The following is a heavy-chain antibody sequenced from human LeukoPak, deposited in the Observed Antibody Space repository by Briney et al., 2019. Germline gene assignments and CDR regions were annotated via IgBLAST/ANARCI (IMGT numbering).Heavy chain of an antibody. CDR1: GGSISSGSYY. J-gene: IGHJ5*02. CDR2: VYTSGST. CDR3: ARGTPLGWFDP. Sequence: PSETLSLTCTVSGGSISSGSYYWSWIRQPAGKGLEWIGRVYTSGSTSYNPSHKSRVTISIDTSKNQFSLKLRSVTAADTAVYYCARGTPLGWFDPWGRGTLVTVSS. D-gene: IGHD7-27*01. V-gene: IGHV4-61*02.